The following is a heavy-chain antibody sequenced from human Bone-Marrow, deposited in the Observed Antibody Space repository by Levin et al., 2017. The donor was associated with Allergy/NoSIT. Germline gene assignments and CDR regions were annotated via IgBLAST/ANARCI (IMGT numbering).Heavy chain of an antibody. V-gene: IGHV3-23*01. J-gene: IGHJ4*02. D-gene: IGHD3-10*01. CDR1: GFTFSSSA. Sequence: PGGSLRLSCAASGFTFSSSAMSWVRQAPGKGLEWVSDISVRGDATYYADSVKGRFTISRDNSKNIVHLQMNSLSGEDTAVYFCAKEDSAGSRDYFDAWGRGILVAVSS. CDR2: ISVRGDAT. CDR3: AKEDSAGSRDYFDA.